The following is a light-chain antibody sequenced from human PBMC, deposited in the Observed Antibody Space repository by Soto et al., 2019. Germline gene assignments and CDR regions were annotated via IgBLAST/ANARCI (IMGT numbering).Light chain of an antibody. Sequence: AIQMTQSPSSLSASVGDRVTTTCRASQGIKNDVAWYQQKPGKAPKLLIYAASSLQSGAPPRFSGSGSGTDFTLTISSLQPEDFATYYCLQDYNYPYTFGQGTKVDIK. J-gene: IGKJ2*01. CDR2: AAS. CDR1: QGIKND. V-gene: IGKV1-6*01. CDR3: LQDYNYPYT.